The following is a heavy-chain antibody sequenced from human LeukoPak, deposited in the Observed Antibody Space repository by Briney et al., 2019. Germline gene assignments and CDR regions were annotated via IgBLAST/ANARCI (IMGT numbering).Heavy chain of an antibody. CDR2: ITGSGGTT. Sequence: GGSLRLSCAASGFAFYSYAMTWVRQAPGKGLEWVSVITGSGGTTYYADSVKGRFAISRDNSKNTLYLQMNSLRVEDTAVYYCAKDPNGDYVGAFDFWGQGTLVTVSS. CDR1: GFAFYSYA. CDR3: AKDPNGDYVGAFDF. D-gene: IGHD4-17*01. J-gene: IGHJ3*01. V-gene: IGHV3-23*01.